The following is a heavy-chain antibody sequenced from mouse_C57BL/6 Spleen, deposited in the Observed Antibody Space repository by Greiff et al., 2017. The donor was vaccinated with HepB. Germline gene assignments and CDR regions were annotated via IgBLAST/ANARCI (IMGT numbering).Heavy chain of an antibody. CDR3: ARGGYDYDEGYYAMDY. V-gene: IGHV1-82*01. J-gene: IGHJ4*01. CDR2: IYPGDGDT. CDR1: GYAFSSSW. D-gene: IGHD2-4*01. Sequence: VQLQQSGPELVKPGASVKISCKASGYAFSSSWMNWVKQRPGKGLEWIGRIYPGDGDTNYNGKFKGKATLTADKSSSTAYMQLSSLTSEDSAVYFCARGGYDYDEGYYAMDYWGQGTSVTVSS.